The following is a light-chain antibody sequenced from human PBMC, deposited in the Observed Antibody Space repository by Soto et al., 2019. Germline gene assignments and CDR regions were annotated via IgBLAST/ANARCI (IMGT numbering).Light chain of an antibody. Sequence: QSVPTQPPSASGTPGQRVTISCSGSSSNIGSNYVYWYQQLPGTAPKLLIYRNNQRPSGVPDRFSGSKSGTSASLAISGLRSEDEADYYCAAWDDSSVVFGGGTKLTVL. J-gene: IGLJ2*01. CDR1: SSNIGSNY. V-gene: IGLV1-47*01. CDR3: AAWDDSSVV. CDR2: RNN.